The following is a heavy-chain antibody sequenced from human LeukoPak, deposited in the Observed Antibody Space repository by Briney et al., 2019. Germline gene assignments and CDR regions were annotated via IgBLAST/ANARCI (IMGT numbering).Heavy chain of an antibody. D-gene: IGHD2-15*01. V-gene: IGHV3-23*01. CDR1: GFTFSSYA. CDR2: ISGSGGRI. Sequence: GASLRLSCAASGFTFSSYAMSWVRQAPGKGLEWVSAISGSGGRIYYADSVKGRFTISRDKSKNTLYLQMNSLRAEDTAVYYCARGGGYYWFDPWGQGTLVTVSS. CDR3: ARGGGYYWFDP. J-gene: IGHJ5*02.